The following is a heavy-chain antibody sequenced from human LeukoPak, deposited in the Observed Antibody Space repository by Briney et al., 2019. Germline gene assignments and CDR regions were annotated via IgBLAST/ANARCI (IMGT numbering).Heavy chain of an antibody. CDR3: TTDSPYSPNWFDP. CDR1: SYTFSDAW. J-gene: IGHJ5*02. D-gene: IGHD5-12*01. Sequence: GGSLRLSCAASSYTFSDAWMNWVRQAPGKGLEWVGRIKSKTDGGTTDYAAPVKGRFTISRDDSKNTLYLQMDSLKTEDTAVYYCTTDSPYSPNWFDPWGQGTLVTVSS. V-gene: IGHV3-15*07. CDR2: IKSKTDGGTT.